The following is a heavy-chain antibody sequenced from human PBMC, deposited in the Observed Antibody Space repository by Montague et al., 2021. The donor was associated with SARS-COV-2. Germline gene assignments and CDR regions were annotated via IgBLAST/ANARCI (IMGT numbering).Heavy chain of an antibody. D-gene: IGHD4-17*01. V-gene: IGHV4-30-4*05. Sequence: SGSTSYSPSLQSRATISLDMSKNQFSLKLTSVTAADTTVYYGARETTHHGDYAPGAFEIWGQGTMVTVSS. CDR3: ARETTHHGDYAPGAFEI. CDR2: SGST. J-gene: IGHJ3*02.